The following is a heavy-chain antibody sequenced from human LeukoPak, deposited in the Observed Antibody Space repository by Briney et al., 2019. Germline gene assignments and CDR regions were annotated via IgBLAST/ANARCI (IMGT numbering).Heavy chain of an antibody. V-gene: IGHV3-21*01. Sequence: PGGSLRLSCAASGFTFSSYSMNWVRQAPGKGLEWVSSISSSSSYIYYADSVKGRFTISRDNAKNSLYLQMNSLRAEDTAVYYCARDLDLYSSSWYYWGQGALVTVSS. D-gene: IGHD6-13*01. CDR1: GFTFSSYS. J-gene: IGHJ4*02. CDR3: ARDLDLYSSSWYY. CDR2: ISSSSSYI.